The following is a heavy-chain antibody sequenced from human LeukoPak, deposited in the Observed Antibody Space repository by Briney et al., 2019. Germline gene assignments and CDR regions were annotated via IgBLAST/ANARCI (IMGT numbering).Heavy chain of an antibody. CDR1: GYTFTGYY. CDR3: ARAPGWDWFDP. CDR2: INPNSGGT. Sequence: GASVKVSCKASGYTFTGYYMHWVRQATGQGHEWMGWINPNSGGTNYAQKFQGRVTMTRDTSISTAYMELSRLRSDDTAVYYCARAPGWDWFDPWGQGTLVTVSS. J-gene: IGHJ5*02. D-gene: IGHD6-19*01. V-gene: IGHV1-2*02.